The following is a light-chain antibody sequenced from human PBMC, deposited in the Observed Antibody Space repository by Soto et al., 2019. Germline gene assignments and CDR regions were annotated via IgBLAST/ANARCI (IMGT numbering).Light chain of an antibody. V-gene: IGKV3-15*01. CDR1: QSVKSS. J-gene: IGKJ1*01. CDR2: GAS. CDR3: QHYNHWLWT. Sequence: EIMMTQSPATLSVSPGERATLSCRASQSVKSSLAWYQQKPGQAPRLLIYGASTRATGIPARFSGSGSGTEFTLTISSLQSEDSAVYYCQHYNHWLWTFGQGTKVDIK.